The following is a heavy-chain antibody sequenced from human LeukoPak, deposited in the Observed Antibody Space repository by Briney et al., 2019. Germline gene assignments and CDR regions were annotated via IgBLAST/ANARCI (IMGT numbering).Heavy chain of an antibody. CDR3: ARGGGLGRRDGNNDY. J-gene: IGHJ4*02. V-gene: IGHV4-39*07. CDR1: GGSINSSSYY. Sequence: PSETLSLTCIVSGGSINSSSYYWGWIRQPPGKGLEWIGSIYYSGRTYYNPSLKSRVTISVDTSKNQFSLKLSSVTAADTAVYYCARGGGLGRRDGNNDYWGQGTLVTVSS. D-gene: IGHD5-24*01. CDR2: IYYSGRT.